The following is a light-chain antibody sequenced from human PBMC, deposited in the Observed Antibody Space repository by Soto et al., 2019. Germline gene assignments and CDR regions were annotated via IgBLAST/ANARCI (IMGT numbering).Light chain of an antibody. CDR1: SSDVGGYDF. CDR3: SSYISSNTQSYV. CDR2: DVT. V-gene: IGLV2-14*01. J-gene: IGLJ1*01. Sequence: QSVLTQPASVSGSPGQSITISCTGTSSDVGGYDFVSWYQQHPGKAPKLMIYDVTNRPSGVSDRFSGSKSGNTASLTISGLQAEDEADYYCSSYISSNTQSYVCGTGTKVTV.